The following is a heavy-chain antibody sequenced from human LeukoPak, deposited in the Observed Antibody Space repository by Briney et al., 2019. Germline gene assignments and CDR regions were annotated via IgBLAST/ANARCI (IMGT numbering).Heavy chain of an antibody. CDR1: GGSISSYY. CDR2: IYYSGST. CDR3: ARDWAQDSRGNYYIMDV. Sequence: SETLSLTCTVSGGSISSYYWSWIRQPPGKGLEWIGYIYYSGSTNYNPSLKSRVTISLDKSKNHISLKLYSVTAADTAVYYCARDWAQDSRGNYYIMDVWGQGTSVTVSS. V-gene: IGHV4-59*01. J-gene: IGHJ6*02. D-gene: IGHD1-26*01.